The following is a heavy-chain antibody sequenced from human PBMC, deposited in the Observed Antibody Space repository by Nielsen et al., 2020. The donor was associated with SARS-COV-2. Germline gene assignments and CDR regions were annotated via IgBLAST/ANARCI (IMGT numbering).Heavy chain of an antibody. Sequence: SETLSLTCAVYGGFFSGYYWSWIRQPPGKGLEWIGEINHSGSTNYNPSLKSRVTISVDTSKNQFSLKLSSVTAADTAVYYCARDVVVVPAAIRLPPEDRLYPSIYYYYMDVWGKGTTVTVSS. CDR3: ARDVVVVPAAIRLPPEDRLYPSIYYYYMDV. J-gene: IGHJ6*03. V-gene: IGHV4-34*01. CDR1: GGFFSGYY. D-gene: IGHD2-2*01. CDR2: INHSGST.